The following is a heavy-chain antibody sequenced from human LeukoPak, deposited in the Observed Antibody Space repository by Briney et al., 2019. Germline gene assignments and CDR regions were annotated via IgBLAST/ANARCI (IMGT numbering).Heavy chain of an antibody. CDR3: AKGVNIVVVTALDY. J-gene: IGHJ4*02. D-gene: IGHD2-21*02. Sequence: GGSLRLSRAASGFTFSSYAMSWVRQAPGKGLEWVSAISGSGGSTYYADSVKGRFTISRDNSKNTLYLQMNSLRAEDTAVYYCAKGVNIVVVTALDYWGQGTLVTVSS. CDR1: GFTFSSYA. CDR2: ISGSGGST. V-gene: IGHV3-23*01.